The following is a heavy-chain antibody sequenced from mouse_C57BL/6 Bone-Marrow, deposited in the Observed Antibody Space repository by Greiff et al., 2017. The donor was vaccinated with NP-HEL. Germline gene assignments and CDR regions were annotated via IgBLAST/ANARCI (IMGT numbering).Heavy chain of an antibody. J-gene: IGHJ4*01. V-gene: IGHV1-42*01. CDR1: GYSFTGYY. D-gene: IGHD2-3*01. Sequence: EVQLQQSGPELVKPGASVKISCKASGYSFTGYYMNWVKQSPEKSLEWIGEINPSTGGTTYNQKFKAKATLTVDKSSSTAYMQLKSLTSEDSAVYYGARGWLLQGYAMDYWGQGTSVTVSS. CDR2: INPSTGGT. CDR3: ARGWLLQGYAMDY.